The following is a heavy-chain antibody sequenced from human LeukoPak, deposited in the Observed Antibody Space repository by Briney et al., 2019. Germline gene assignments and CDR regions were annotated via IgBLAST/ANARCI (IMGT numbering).Heavy chain of an antibody. CDR1: GGSISSSSYY. V-gene: IGHV4-39*02. Sequence: SETLSLTCTVSGGSISSSSYYWGWIRQPPGKGLEWIGSIYYSGSTYYNPSLKSRVTISVDTSKNQFSLKLSSVTAADTAVYYCARDLRYSLAYWGQGTLVTVSS. CDR2: IYYSGST. J-gene: IGHJ4*02. CDR3: ARDLRYSLAY. D-gene: IGHD5-18*01.